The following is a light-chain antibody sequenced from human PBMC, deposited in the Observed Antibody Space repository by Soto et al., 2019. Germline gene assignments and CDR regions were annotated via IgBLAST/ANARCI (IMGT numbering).Light chain of an antibody. CDR2: RNH. CDR1: RSNIGTYT. J-gene: IGLJ2*01. V-gene: IGLV1-44*01. Sequence: QSVLTQSPSASGTPGQRVTISCSGSRSNIGTYTVNWYQQLPGTARTLLIFRNHQRPSGVPDRFSGSKSGTSASLAISGPQSEDEADYYCAAWDDSLRAVVFGGGTKVTVL. CDR3: AAWDDSLRAVV.